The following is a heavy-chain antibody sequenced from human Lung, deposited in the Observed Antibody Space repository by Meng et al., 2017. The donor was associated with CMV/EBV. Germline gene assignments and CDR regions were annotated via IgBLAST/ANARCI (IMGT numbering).Heavy chain of an antibody. V-gene: IGHV1-46*01. CDR1: GYTFTSYY. Sequence: SVKVSXKASGYTFTSYYMHWVRQAPGQGLEWMGIINPSGGSTSYAQKFQGRVTMTRDTSTSTVYMELSSLRSEDTAVYYCARALSYYYGDYYYYYGMDVWGQGXTVTSP. D-gene: IGHD3-10*01. J-gene: IGHJ6*02. CDR3: ARALSYYYGDYYYYYGMDV. CDR2: INPSGGST.